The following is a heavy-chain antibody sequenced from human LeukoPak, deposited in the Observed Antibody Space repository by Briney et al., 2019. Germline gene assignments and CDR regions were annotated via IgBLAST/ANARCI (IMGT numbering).Heavy chain of an antibody. CDR3: ARGAISMVRGWEFDY. CDR1: GFTVSTNY. J-gene: IGHJ4*02. V-gene: IGHV3-66*01. CDR2: IYSGGSI. Sequence: GGSLRLSCAASGFTVSTNYMSWVRQAPGKGLEWVSVIYSGGSIYNTNSVKGRFTIFRDNSENTLYLQMNRLRGEGTAVYYCARGAISMVRGWEFDYWGQGTLVAVSS. D-gene: IGHD3-10*01.